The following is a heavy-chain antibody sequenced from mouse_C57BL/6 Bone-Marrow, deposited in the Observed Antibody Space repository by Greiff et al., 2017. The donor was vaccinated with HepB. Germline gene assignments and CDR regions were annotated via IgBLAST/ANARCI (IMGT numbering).Heavy chain of an antibody. CDR1: GFTFSDYY. CDR3: ARDRGNPFYAMDY. CDR2: INYDGSST. J-gene: IGHJ4*01. D-gene: IGHD2-1*01. Sequence: EVQRVESEGGLVQPGSSMKLSCTASGFTFSDYYMAWVRQVPEKGLEWVANINYDGSSTYYLDSLKSRFIISRDNAKNILYLQMSSLKSEDTATYYCARDRGNPFYAMDYWGQGTSVTVSS. V-gene: IGHV5-16*01.